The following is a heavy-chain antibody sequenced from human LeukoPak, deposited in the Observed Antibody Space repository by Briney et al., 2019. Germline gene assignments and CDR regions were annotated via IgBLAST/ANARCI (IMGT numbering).Heavy chain of an antibody. V-gene: IGHV3-74*01. J-gene: IGHJ4*02. CDR3: ARDWTGYYYDSSGYITF. CDR2: INSDGSST. CDR1: GFTLSSYW. Sequence: PGGSLRLSCAASGFTLSSYWMHWVRQAPGKGLVWVSRINSDGSSTSYADSVKGRFTISRDNAKNTLYLQMNSLRAEDTAVYYCARDWTGYYYDSSGYITFGGQGTLVTVSS. D-gene: IGHD3-22*01.